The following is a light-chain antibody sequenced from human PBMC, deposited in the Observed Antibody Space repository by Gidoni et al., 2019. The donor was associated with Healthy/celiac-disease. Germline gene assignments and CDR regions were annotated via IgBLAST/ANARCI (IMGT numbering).Light chain of an antibody. V-gene: IGKV3-20*01. Sequence: EMVLTQLPGTLYLSPGETATASCRASQSVSSRYLAWYQQKPGQAPRLLIYVASSRATGIPDRFSGSESGTDFTLTLSRLEPEDFALYYCQQYGSSPAWTFGQGTKVEIK. CDR3: QQYGSSPAWT. J-gene: IGKJ1*01. CDR2: VAS. CDR1: QSVSSRY.